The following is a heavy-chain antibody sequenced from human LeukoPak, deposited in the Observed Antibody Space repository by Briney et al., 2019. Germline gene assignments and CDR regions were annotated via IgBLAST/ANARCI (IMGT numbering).Heavy chain of an antibody. CDR2: IYYSGST. CDR3: ARQAYCSSTSCYGFDY. D-gene: IGHD2-2*01. Sequence: SGTLSLTCTVPGGSISSYYWSWIRQPPGKGLERIGYIYYSGSTNYNPTLKSRVTISVDTSKKQFSLKLSSVTAADTAVYYCARQAYCSSTSCYGFDYWGQGILVTVSS. J-gene: IGHJ4*02. CDR1: GGSISSYY. V-gene: IGHV4-59*08.